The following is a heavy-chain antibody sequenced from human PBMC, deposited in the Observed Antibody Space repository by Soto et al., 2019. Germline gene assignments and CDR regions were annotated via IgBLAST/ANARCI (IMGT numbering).Heavy chain of an antibody. J-gene: IGHJ6*02. CDR2: ISSSSSYI. V-gene: IGHV3-21*01. CDR1: GFTFSSYS. Sequence: PGGSLRLSCAASGFTFSSYSMNWVRQAPGKVLEWVSSISSSSSYIYYADSVKGRFTISRDNAKNSLYLQMNSLRAEDTAVYYCARDPISYDSSGYYAGHMVVWGQGTTVTVSS. CDR3: ARDPISYDSSGYYAGHMVV. D-gene: IGHD3-22*01.